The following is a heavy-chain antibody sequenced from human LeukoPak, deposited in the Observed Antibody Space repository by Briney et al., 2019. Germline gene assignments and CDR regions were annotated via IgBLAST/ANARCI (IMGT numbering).Heavy chain of an antibody. Sequence: GGSLRLSCAASGFMFSSYGMHWVRQAPGKGLEWVAFIRNDGSNKYYADSVKGRFTIYRDNSKNTLYLQMNSLRAEDTAVYYCAKWKTLTAMAYYFDHWGQGTLVTVSS. CDR2: IRNDGSNK. CDR1: GFMFSSYG. V-gene: IGHV3-30*02. CDR3: AKWKTLTAMAYYFDH. D-gene: IGHD5-18*01. J-gene: IGHJ4*02.